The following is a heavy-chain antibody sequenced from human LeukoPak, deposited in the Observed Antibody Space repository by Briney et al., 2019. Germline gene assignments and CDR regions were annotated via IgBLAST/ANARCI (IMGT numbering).Heavy chain of an antibody. J-gene: IGHJ4*02. CDR1: GFTFSSYE. CDR3: ARDKYYGSGTFDH. D-gene: IGHD3-10*01. CDR2: ISGSGGTI. Sequence: QAGGSLRLSCAASGFTFSSYEMNWVRQAPGKGLEWVSYISGSGGTIHYADSVKGRFTISRDNAKNSLFLQMNSLRAEDMAICYCARDKYYGSGTFDHWGQGTLVPVSS. V-gene: IGHV3-48*03.